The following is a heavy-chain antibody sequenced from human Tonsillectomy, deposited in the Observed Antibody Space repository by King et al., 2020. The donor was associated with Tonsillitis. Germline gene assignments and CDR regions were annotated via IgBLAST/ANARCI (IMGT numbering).Heavy chain of an antibody. CDR1: GGSFSGYY. J-gene: IGHJ6*03. Sequence: VQLPQWGAGLLKPSETLSLTCAVYGGSFSGYYWSWIRQPPGKGLEWIGEINHSGSTNYKPSLKSRVTISVDTSKDQFSLKLISVTAADTAVYYCARGYNFWSGYYQYYYMDVWGKGTTVTVSS. CDR3: ARGYNFWSGYYQYYYMDV. D-gene: IGHD3-3*01. CDR2: INHSGST. V-gene: IGHV4-34*01.